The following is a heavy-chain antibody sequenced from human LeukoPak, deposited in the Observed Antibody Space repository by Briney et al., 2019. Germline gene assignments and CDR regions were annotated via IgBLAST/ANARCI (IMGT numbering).Heavy chain of an antibody. J-gene: IGHJ5*02. Sequence: SVKVSCKASGGTFSSYAISWVRQAPGQGLELMGGIIPIFGTANYAQKFQGRVTITADKSTSTAYMELSSLRSEDTAVYYCARGDITMVRGVIIPSRFDPWGQGTLVTVSS. D-gene: IGHD3-10*01. CDR1: GGTFSSYA. CDR3: ARGDITMVRGVIIPSRFDP. CDR2: IIPIFGTA. V-gene: IGHV1-69*06.